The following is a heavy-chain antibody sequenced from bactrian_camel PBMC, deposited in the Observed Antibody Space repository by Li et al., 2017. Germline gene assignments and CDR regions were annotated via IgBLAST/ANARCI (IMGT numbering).Heavy chain of an antibody. CDR1: GFTFSSYY. V-gene: IGHV3-2*01. J-gene: IGHJ4*01. CDR3: ATVATARAGDNY. Sequence: HVQLVESGGGLVQPGGSLGLSCAASGFTFSSYYMSWVRQAPGKGLVWVSSIYRDDRDANYADSVKGRFTISRDNAKNTLYLQMNSLKSEDTALYYCATVATARAGDNYWGQGTQVTVS. CDR2: IYRDDRDA. D-gene: IGHD3*01.